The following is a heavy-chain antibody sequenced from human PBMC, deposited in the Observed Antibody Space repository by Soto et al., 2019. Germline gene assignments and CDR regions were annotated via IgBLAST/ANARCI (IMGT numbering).Heavy chain of an antibody. V-gene: IGHV4-39*01. CDR2: TYYSGRT. CDR3: ASSDAVVVTAPFDY. J-gene: IGHJ4*02. Sequence: PSETLSLTCTVSGGSVSSSSYYWGWIRQPPGKGLEWIGSTYYSGRTYYSPPLKSRVTISVDTSKNQFSLKVRSVTAADTALYYCASSDAVVVTAPFDYWGQGTTVTVS. D-gene: IGHD2-21*02. CDR1: GGSVSSSSYY.